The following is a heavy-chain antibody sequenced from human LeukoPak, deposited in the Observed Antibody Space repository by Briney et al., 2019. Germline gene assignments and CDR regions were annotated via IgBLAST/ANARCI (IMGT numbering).Heavy chain of an antibody. CDR3: ARVFYGSGSYYYFDY. J-gene: IGHJ4*02. D-gene: IGHD3-10*01. V-gene: IGHV4-59*01. CDR1: GGSIGSYY. Sequence: SETLSLTCTVSGGSIGSYYWSWIRQPPGKGLEWIGYIYYSGSTNYNPSLKSRVTISVDTSKNQFSLKLSSVTAADTAVYYCARVFYGSGSYYYFDYWGQGTLVTVSS. CDR2: IYYSGST.